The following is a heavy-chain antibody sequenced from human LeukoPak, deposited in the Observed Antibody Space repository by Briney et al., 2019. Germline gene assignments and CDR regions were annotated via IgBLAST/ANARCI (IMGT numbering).Heavy chain of an antibody. CDR3: ARAGEYYYVDV. CDR1: GGSISSYY. J-gene: IGHJ6*03. V-gene: IGHV4-59*01. D-gene: IGHD3-16*01. CDR2: IYYSGST. Sequence: PSETLSLTCTVSGGSISSYYWSWIRQPPGKGLEWIGYIYYSGSTNYNPSLKGRVTISVDTSKNQFSLKLSSVTAADTAVYYCARAGEYYYVDVWGKGTTVTISS.